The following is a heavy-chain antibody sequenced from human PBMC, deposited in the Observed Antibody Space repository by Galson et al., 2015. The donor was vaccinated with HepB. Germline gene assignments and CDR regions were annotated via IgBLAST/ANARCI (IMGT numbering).Heavy chain of an antibody. CDR1: GFTVSSNY. CDR2: IYSDGTT. V-gene: IGHV3-53*01. Sequence: SLRLSCAASGFTVSSNYMSWVRQAPGKGLEWVSIIYSDGTTYYADSVKGRFTISRDNSKNTLYLQMNSLRAEDTAVYYCARGQYYYDRSGYYSRPLDYWGQGTLVTVSS. CDR3: ARGQYYYDRSGYYSRPLDY. D-gene: IGHD3-22*01. J-gene: IGHJ4*02.